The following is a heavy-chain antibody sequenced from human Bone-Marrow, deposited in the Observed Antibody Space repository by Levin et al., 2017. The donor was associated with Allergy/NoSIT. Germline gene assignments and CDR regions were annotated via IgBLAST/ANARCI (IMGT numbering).Heavy chain of an antibody. V-gene: IGHV1-2*02. Sequence: TGESLKISCKASGYTFTGYYMHWVRQAPGQGLEWMGWINPNSGGTNYAQKFQGRVTMTRDTSISTAYMELSRLRSDDTAVYYCARERTYYYDSSAPRGGYYYYGMDVWGQGTTVTVSS. D-gene: IGHD3-22*01. J-gene: IGHJ6*02. CDR2: INPNSGGT. CDR3: ARERTYYYDSSAPRGGYYYYGMDV. CDR1: GYTFTGYY.